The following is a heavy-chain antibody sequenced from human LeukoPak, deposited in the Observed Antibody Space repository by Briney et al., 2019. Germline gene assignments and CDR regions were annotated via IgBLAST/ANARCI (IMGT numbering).Heavy chain of an antibody. CDR2: IRGNSGMR. D-gene: IGHD2-15*01. V-gene: IGHV3-23*01. CDR1: GFSFSDYA. CDR3: AKDQEDRGYPSSFDF. J-gene: IGHJ4*02. Sequence: HPGGSLRLSCTSSGFSFSDYAMTWVRQAPGKGLEWVSCIRGNSGMRFYSDSVRGRFTISRDNSKNTVYLQMDSLRVDDTAVYFCAKDQEDRGYPSSFDFWGQGTLVTVSS.